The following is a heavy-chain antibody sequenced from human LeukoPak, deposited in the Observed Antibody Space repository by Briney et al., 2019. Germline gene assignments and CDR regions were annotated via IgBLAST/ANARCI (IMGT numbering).Heavy chain of an antibody. CDR2: IYHSGST. V-gene: IGHV4-38-2*02. CDR3: ARGYSSSWYLNWFDP. Sequence: SETLSLTCTVSGYSISSGYYWGWIRQTPGKGLQWIGSIYHSGSTYYNPSLKSRITISVDTSKNQFSLKLSSVTAADTAVYYCARGYSSSWYLNWFDPWGQGTLVTVSS. D-gene: IGHD6-13*01. CDR1: GYSISSGYY. J-gene: IGHJ5*02.